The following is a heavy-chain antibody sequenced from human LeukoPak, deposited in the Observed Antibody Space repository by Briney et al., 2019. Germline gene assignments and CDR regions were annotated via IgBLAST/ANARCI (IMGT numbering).Heavy chain of an antibody. V-gene: IGHV3-23*01. CDR1: GFTVSSYG. D-gene: IGHD6-13*01. CDR3: AKARIAAAGTGAFDV. CDR2: FSATDGSA. J-gene: IGHJ3*01. Sequence: GGSLRLSCAASGFTVSSYGMTWVRLAPGKGLEWVSAFSATDGSAQYAESVKGRFTISRDNSKNSLYLQMNSLRDEDTAVHYCAKARIAAAGTGAFDVWGQGTRVTVSS.